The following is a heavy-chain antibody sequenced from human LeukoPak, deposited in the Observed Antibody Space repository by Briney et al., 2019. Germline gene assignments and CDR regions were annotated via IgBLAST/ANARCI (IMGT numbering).Heavy chain of an antibody. D-gene: IGHD4-17*01. CDR2: ISYDGSNK. J-gene: IGHJ4*02. CDR3: ARENYGDYYFDY. Sequence: TGGSLRLSCAASGFTFSEFYMSWIRQAPGRGLEWVAVISYDGSNKYYADSVKGRFTISRDNSKNTLYLQMNSLRAEDTAVYYCARENYGDYYFDYWGQGTLVTVSS. CDR1: GFTFSEFY. V-gene: IGHV3-30-3*01.